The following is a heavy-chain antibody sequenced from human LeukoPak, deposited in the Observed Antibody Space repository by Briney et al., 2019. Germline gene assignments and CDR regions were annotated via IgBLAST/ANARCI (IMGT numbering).Heavy chain of an antibody. CDR1: GFTFSSYW. CDR2: IDRDGSRI. D-gene: IGHD4-23*01. CDR3: VRGNDYGGPHY. V-gene: IGHV3-74*01. J-gene: IGHJ4*02. Sequence: GGSLRLSCAVSGFTFSSYWMHWVRQAPGKGLVWVSRIDRDGSRINYADSVKGRFTISRDNGKDTLFLQMDSLRAEDAAVYYCVRGNDYGGPHYWGQGTLVTVSS.